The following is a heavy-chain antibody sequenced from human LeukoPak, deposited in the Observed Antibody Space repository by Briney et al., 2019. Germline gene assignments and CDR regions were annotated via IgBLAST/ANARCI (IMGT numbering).Heavy chain of an antibody. CDR1: GGSISSYD. J-gene: IGHJ6*02. CDR3: AGTFEAIFGVVNPAVYYYGTDV. Sequence: SETLSLTCTVSGGSISSYDWSWIRQPAGKGREWIGRIYTSGSTNYNPSLKSRVNMSVDTSKNQFSLKLTSVTAADPAVYSCAGTFEAIFGVVNPAVYYYGTDVWGQGTTVTVSS. CDR2: IYTSGST. V-gene: IGHV4-4*07. D-gene: IGHD3-3*01.